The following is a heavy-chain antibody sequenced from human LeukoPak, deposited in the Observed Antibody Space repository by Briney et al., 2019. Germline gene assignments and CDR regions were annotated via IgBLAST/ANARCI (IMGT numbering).Heavy chain of an antibody. Sequence: ASVRVSSTSLVYASSASIMSGGCDTPGDGLECRWGITPISVVPKTAQKFQGRVTMTRDTSISTAYMELSRLRSDDTAVYYCASAELRFLEGPKRGYYYGMDVWGQGTTVTVSS. CDR2: ITPISVVP. CDR3: ASAELRFLEGPKRGYYYGMDV. V-gene: IGHV1-2*02. CDR1: YASSASI. D-gene: IGHD3-3*01. J-gene: IGHJ6*02.